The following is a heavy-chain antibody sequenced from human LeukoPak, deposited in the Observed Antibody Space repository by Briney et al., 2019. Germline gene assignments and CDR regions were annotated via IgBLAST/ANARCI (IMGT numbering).Heavy chain of an antibody. CDR3: AREEDNADEYLREDY. Sequence: PGGSLRLSCAASGFTFSTYWMNWVRQAPGKGLEWVANIKPDGSDKYYVDSVKGRFTVSRDNAKNSLYLQMNSLRAEDTAVYYCAREEDNADEYLREDYWGQGTLVTVSS. D-gene: IGHD2/OR15-2a*01. J-gene: IGHJ4*02. CDR1: GFTFSTYW. CDR2: IKPDGSDK. V-gene: IGHV3-7*01.